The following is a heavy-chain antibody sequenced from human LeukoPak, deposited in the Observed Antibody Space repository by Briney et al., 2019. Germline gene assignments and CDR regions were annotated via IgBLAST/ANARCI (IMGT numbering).Heavy chain of an antibody. CDR3: AKSLVVIAIQRTTDDY. CDR1: GFTFSSYS. V-gene: IGHV3-23*01. J-gene: IGHJ4*02. Sequence: GGSLRLSCAASGFTFSSYSMNWVRQAPGKGLEWVSAISGSGGSTYYADSVKGRFTISRDNSKNTLYLQMNSLRAEDTAVYYCAKSLVVIAIQRTTDDYWGQGTLVTVSS. D-gene: IGHD2-21*01. CDR2: ISGSGGST.